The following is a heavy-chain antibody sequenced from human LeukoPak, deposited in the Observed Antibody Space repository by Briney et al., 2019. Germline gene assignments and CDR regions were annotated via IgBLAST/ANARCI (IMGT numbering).Heavy chain of an antibody. CDR1: GGSISSYY. CDR3: ARVYLRGKIDY. V-gene: IGHV4-59*01. J-gene: IGHJ4*02. Sequence: SETLSLTCTVSGGSISSYYWSWIRQPPGKGLEWIGYIYYSGSTNYNPSLKSRVTISVDTSKNQFSLKLSSVTAADTAVYYCARVYLRGKIDYWGQGTLVTVSS. CDR2: IYYSGST. D-gene: IGHD3-16*01.